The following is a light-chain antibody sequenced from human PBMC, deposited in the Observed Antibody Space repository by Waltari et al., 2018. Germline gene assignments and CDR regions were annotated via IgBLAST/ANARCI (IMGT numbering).Light chain of an antibody. CDR1: QSISIY. J-gene: IGKJ1*01. CDR3: QKSSSTPPWT. CDR2: ASS. Sequence: DIQMTQSPSSLSASVGDGVTITCWASQSISIYFNWYQHKPGKAPKLLSYASSTLHSGVPSRFSGSGSGTEFTLTISSLQPEDFATYYCQKSSSTPPWTFGQGTKVEIK. V-gene: IGKV1-39*01.